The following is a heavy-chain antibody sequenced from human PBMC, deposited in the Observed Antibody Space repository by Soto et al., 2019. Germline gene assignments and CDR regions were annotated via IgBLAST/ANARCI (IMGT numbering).Heavy chain of an antibody. J-gene: IGHJ4*02. CDR2: TRHDGSNT. CDR1: GFNFEGYG. V-gene: IGHV3-33*01. CDR3: VRDGVGATTYFGYFDY. D-gene: IGHD1-26*01. Sequence: QVQLVESGGGVVQPGRSLRLSCAASGFNFEGYGMHWVRQAPGKGLEWVAITRHDGSNTYYADSVRGRFTISRDNSKNTLYLQMNSLTVEDTAVYYCVRDGVGATTYFGYFDYWGQGTLITVSS.